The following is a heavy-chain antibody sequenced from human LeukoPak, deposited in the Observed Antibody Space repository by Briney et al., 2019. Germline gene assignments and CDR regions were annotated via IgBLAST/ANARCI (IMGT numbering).Heavy chain of an antibody. J-gene: IGHJ3*02. Sequence: PGGSLRLSCAASGFPFSGYHMSWIRQAPGKGLEWISYIYFTGDIIYYADSVKGRFTISRGNAKNLLYLQMNSLKAEDTAVYYCARDDMLERPSFDIWGQGTVVTVSS. CDR1: GFPFSGYH. V-gene: IGHV3-11*01. CDR2: IYFTGDII. D-gene: IGHD1-1*01. CDR3: ARDDMLERPSFDI.